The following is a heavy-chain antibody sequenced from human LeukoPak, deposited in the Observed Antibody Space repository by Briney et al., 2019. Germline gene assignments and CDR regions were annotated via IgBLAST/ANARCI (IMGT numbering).Heavy chain of an antibody. CDR2: IYYSGST. J-gene: IGHJ4*02. CDR3: ARHVGLRLTPGFIDY. CDR1: GGSISSSSYY. Sequence: PSETLSLTCTVSGGSISSSSYYWGWIRQPPGKGLEWIGSIYYSGSTYYNPSLKSRVTISVDTSKNQSSLKLSSVTAADTAVYYCARHVGLRLTPGFIDYWGQGTLVTVSS. V-gene: IGHV4-39*01. D-gene: IGHD5-12*01.